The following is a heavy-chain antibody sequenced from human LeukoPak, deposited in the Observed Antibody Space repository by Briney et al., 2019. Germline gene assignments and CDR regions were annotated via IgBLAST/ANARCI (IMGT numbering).Heavy chain of an antibody. CDR3: ARDGSEGY. J-gene: IGHJ4*02. CDR2: INHSGST. V-gene: IGHV4-34*01. CDR1: GGSFSGYY. Sequence: SETLSLTCAVYGGSFSGYYWSWIRQPPGKGLEWIGEINHSGSTNYNPSLKSRVTISVDTSKNQFSLKLSSVTAADTAVYCCARDGSEGYWGQGTLVTVSS.